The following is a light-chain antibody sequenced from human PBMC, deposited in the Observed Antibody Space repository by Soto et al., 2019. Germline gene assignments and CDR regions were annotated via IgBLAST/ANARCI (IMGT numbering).Light chain of an antibody. CDR3: LLFYGVAKPL. J-gene: IGLJ2*01. V-gene: IGLV7-43*01. CDR2: GTS. Sequence: QTVVTQEPSLTVSPGGTVTLTCASSSGAVTSGYYPNWFQQKPGQAPWALISGTSNKYSWTPARFSGSLLGGLAALTLSGVQPEDEAEYYCLLFYGVAKPLFGGGTKLTVL. CDR1: SGAVTSGYY.